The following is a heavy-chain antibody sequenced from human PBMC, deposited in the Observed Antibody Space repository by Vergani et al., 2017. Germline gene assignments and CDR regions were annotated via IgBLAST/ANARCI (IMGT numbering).Heavy chain of an antibody. CDR1: GGSISSGDYY. CDR2: IYYSGST. CDR3: ASNSGEYGSSTSWFMEEY. V-gene: IGHV4-30-4*08. Sequence: QVQLQESGPGLVKPSQTLSLTCTVSGGSISSGDYYWSWIRQPPGKGLEWIGYIYYSGSTYYNPSLKSRVTIAVDTSKNQFSLKLSSVTAADTAVYYCASNSGEYGSSTSWFMEEYWAQGTLVTVSS. J-gene: IGHJ4*02. D-gene: IGHD2-2*01.